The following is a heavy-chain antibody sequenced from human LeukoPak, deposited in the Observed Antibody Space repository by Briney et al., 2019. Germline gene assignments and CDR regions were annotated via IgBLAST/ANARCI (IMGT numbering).Heavy chain of an antibody. Sequence: GGSLRHSCAASGFTFSSSAMSRVRQTPGKGLEWVSSITGNGATTYYPDSVKGRFTISRDNSKNTLSLQMNSLRAEDTAVYYCAKERRRVDTEMVRSYYFENWGQGTLVTVSS. CDR3: AKERRRVDTEMVRSYYFEN. D-gene: IGHD5-18*01. J-gene: IGHJ4*02. CDR1: GFTFSSSA. V-gene: IGHV3-23*01. CDR2: ITGNGATT.